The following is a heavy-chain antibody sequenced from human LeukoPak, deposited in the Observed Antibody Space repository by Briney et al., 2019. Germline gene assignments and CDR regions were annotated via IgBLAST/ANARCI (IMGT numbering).Heavy chain of an antibody. CDR3: ARGNSGSYSQDWFDP. Sequence: LSLTCTVSGYSISSGYYWGWIRPPPGKGLEWVSGISWNSGSIGYADSVKGRFTISRDNAKNSLYLQMNSLRDDDMALYYCARGNSGSYSQDWFDPWGQGTLVTVSS. J-gene: IGHJ5*02. CDR2: ISWNSGSI. V-gene: IGHV3-9*03. D-gene: IGHD1-26*01. CDR1: GYSISSGYY.